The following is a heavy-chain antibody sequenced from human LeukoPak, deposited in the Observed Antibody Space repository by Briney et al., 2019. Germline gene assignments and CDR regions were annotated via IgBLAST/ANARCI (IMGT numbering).Heavy chain of an antibody. CDR1: GGSFSGYY. CDR2: INHSGST. V-gene: IGHV4-34*01. D-gene: IGHD3-16*01. J-gene: IGHJ4*02. CDR3: ARRCFWGDVWDFDY. Sequence: SSETLSLTCAVYGGSFSGYYWSWIRQPPGKGLEWIGEINHSGSTNYNPSLKSRVTISVDTSKNQFSLKLSSVTAADTAVYYCARRCFWGDVWDFDYWGQGTLVTVSS.